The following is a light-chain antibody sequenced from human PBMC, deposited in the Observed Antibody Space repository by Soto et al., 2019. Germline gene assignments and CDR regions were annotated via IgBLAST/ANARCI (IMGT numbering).Light chain of an antibody. V-gene: IGKV4-1*01. Sequence: DIVMTQSPDSLAVSLGERATINCKSSQSVLYSSNNKNYLAWYQQKPGQPPKLLIYWASTRESGVPDRFSGSGSGTDFTLTISSLQAEDVAVYDCQQYYSTPPWTFGQGTKVAIK. CDR2: WAS. J-gene: IGKJ1*01. CDR3: QQYYSTPPWT. CDR1: QSVLYSSNNKNY.